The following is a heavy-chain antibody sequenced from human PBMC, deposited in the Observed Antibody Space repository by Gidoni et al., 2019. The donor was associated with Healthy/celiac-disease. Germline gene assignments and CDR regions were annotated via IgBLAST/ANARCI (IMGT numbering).Heavy chain of an antibody. D-gene: IGHD4-17*01. CDR1: GVTFSSYT. V-gene: IGHV1-69*08. CDR3: ARDYGDYENAFDI. CDR2: IIPILGIA. Sequence: QVQLVQSGAEVKKPGSSVKVSCTPSGVTFSSYTLSWVRQAPGQGLEWMGRIIPILGIANYEQKFQGRVTITADKSTSTAYMELSSLRSEDTAVYYCARDYGDYENAFDIWGQGTMVTVSS. J-gene: IGHJ3*02.